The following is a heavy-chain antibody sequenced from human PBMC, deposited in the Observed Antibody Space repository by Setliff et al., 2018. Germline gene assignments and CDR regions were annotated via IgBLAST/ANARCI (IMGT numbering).Heavy chain of an antibody. CDR1: GFTFSDYY. CDR3: AREPFSSIAAPDDAFDI. D-gene: IGHD6-6*01. J-gene: IGHJ3*02. V-gene: IGHV3-11*04. CDR2: ISSSGSTI. Sequence: GESLKISCAASGFTFSDYYMSWIRQAPGKGLEWVSYISSSGSTIYYADSVKGRFTISRDNAKNSLYLQMNSLRAEDTAVYYCAREPFSSIAAPDDAFDIWGQGTMVTVSS.